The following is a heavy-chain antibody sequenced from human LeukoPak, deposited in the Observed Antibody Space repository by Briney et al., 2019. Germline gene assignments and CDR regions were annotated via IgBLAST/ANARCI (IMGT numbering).Heavy chain of an antibody. D-gene: IGHD3-10*01. J-gene: IGHJ4*02. V-gene: IGHV3-11*04. Sequence: GGSLRLSCAASGFTVSRNYMSWVRQAPGKGLEWVSYISSSGEIIYYADSVKGRFTISRDSAKNSLYVQMNSLRAEDTAVYYCARQVGNYYYGSGSIDYWGQGILVTVSS. CDR1: GFTVSRNY. CDR2: ISSSGEII. CDR3: ARQVGNYYYGSGSIDY.